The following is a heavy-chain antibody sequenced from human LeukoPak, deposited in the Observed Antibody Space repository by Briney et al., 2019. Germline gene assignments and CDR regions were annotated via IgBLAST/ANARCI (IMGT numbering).Heavy chain of an antibody. J-gene: IGHJ4*02. CDR1: GFSFSEYN. V-gene: IGHV3-21*01. Sequence: GGSLRLSCTASGFSFSEYNMNWVRQAPGKGLEGLSSISSGSDYKHYADSVKGGFTIHRDKDKNSLNMQMSSLRAEDTAVYYCASGTTGTTGFNYWGQGTLVTVSS. CDR2: ISSGSDYK. D-gene: IGHD1-7*01. CDR3: ASGTTGTTGFNY.